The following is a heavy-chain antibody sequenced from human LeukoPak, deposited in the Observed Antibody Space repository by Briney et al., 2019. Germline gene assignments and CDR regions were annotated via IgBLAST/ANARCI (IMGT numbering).Heavy chain of an antibody. Sequence: PGGSLRLSCAASGFTFSNNYMNWVRQAPGKGLEWVSVIYSGGTTYYSDSVKGRFTISRDNSKNTLYLQMNSLRPEDTAVYYCAKMRAGVELDFWGQGTLVTVSS. J-gene: IGHJ4*02. CDR1: GFTFSNNY. D-gene: IGHD1-26*01. CDR2: IYSGGTT. V-gene: IGHV3-66*02. CDR3: AKMRAGVELDF.